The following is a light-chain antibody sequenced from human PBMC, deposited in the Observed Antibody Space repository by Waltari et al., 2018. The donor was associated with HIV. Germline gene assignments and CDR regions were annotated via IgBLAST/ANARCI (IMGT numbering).Light chain of an antibody. CDR3: QQLHTYPLT. V-gene: IGKV1-9*01. Sequence: DIPLTQSPSFLSASVGARVTINCRASRDIATYLVWYQQKPGKAPRLLIHAASTLQSGVPSRFSGSGSGTEFTLTISSLQPEDFATYSCQQLHTYPLTFAQGTRVEIE. CDR1: RDIATY. J-gene: IGKJ5*01. CDR2: AAS.